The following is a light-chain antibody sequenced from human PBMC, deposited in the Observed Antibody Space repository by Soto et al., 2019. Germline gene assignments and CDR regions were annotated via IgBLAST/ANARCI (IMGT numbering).Light chain of an antibody. J-gene: IGKJ3*01. V-gene: IGKV3-20*01. CDR3: QQYGSSPLT. Sequence: EIVLTQSPGTLSLSPGERATLSCRASQSVSSNYLAWYQQKPGQAPRLLISGTSNRATGIPDRFSVSASGTDFTLTISRLEPEDFALYYCQQYGSSPLTFGPGTKVDIK. CDR2: GTS. CDR1: QSVSSNY.